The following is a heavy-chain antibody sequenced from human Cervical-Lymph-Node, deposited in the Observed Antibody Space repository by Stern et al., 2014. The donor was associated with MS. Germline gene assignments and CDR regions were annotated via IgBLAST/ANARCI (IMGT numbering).Heavy chain of an antibody. Sequence: VKLVESGPGLVQPSQTLSLTCTVSGGSISSGGYYWSWIRQQPGKGLEWIGYIYYSGSTHYNPSLKSLVTISVDTSKNQFSLKLSSVTAADTAVYYCARRQNHSSGYYLDYWGQGTLVTVSS. V-gene: IGHV4-31*01. CDR1: GGSISSGGYY. CDR3: ARRQNHSSGYYLDY. J-gene: IGHJ4*02. D-gene: IGHD3-22*01. CDR2: IYYSGST.